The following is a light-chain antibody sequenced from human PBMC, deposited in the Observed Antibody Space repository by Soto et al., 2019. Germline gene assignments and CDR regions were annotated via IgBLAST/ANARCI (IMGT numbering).Light chain of an antibody. V-gene: IGLV1-44*01. CDR2: SNN. CDR1: SSNIGSYT. Sequence: QSVLTQPPSASGTPGQRVTISCSGSSSNIGSYTVNFYQQLPGTAPKLLIDSNNQRPSGVPDRFSGSKSGTSVSLAISGLQSEDEADYYCSAWDDSLNGVVFGGGTKLTVL. CDR3: SAWDDSLNGVV. J-gene: IGLJ2*01.